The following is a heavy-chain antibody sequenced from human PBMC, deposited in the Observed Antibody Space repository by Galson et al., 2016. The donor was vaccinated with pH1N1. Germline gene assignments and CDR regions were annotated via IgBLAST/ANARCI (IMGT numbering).Heavy chain of an antibody. D-gene: IGHD3-10*01. CDR2: LNPNSGGT. CDR1: GYSFTRHY. V-gene: IGHV1-2*02. CDR3: ATGSGNSWFDP. Sequence: VSCKASGYSFTRHYIHWARQAPGHGLEWMGWLNPNSGGTKYAQNFQDKIILTRDTSIDTAYMDLSGLTSDDTALYFCATGSGNSWFDPWGQGTLVTVSS. J-gene: IGHJ5*02.